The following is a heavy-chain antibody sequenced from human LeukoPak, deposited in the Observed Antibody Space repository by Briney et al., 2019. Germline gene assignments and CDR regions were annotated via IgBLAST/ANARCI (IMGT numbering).Heavy chain of an antibody. CDR3: ARVRSVAQGGAFDI. J-gene: IGHJ3*02. Sequence: SETLSLTCTVSGDSITSGYYWGWIRQPLGKGLEWIGSIHHSGSTYYNPSLKSRVTKSVDTSKNQFSLKLSSVTAADTAVYYCARVRSVAQGGAFDIWGQGTMVTVSS. V-gene: IGHV4-38-2*02. D-gene: IGHD6-6*01. CDR2: IHHSGST. CDR1: GDSITSGYY.